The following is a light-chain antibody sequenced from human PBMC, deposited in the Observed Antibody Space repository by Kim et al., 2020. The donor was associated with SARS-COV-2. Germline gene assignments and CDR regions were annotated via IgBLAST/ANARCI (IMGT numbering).Light chain of an antibody. CDR2: WAS. V-gene: IGKV4-1*01. CDR1: QSVLYSSNNRNY. Sequence: DIVMTQSPDSLAVSLGERATINCKSSQSVLYSSNNRNYLAWYQQKAGQSPKLLIYWASTRELGVPDRFSGSGFGTDFTLTITSLQAEDVAVYYCQQYSSPPYTFGQGTKLEI. CDR3: QQYSSPPYT. J-gene: IGKJ2*01.